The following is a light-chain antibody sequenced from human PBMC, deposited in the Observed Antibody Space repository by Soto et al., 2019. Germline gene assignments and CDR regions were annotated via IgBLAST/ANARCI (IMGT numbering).Light chain of an antibody. CDR2: VNS. CDR1: SSTIGAGYD. J-gene: IGLJ2*01. Sequence: QSVLTQPPSVSGAPGQRVTISCTGSSSTIGAGYDVHWYQQLPGTAPKLLIYVNSNRPSGVPDRFSGSKSGTSASLAITGLQAEDEADYYCQSYDSSLSGSVFGGGTKLTVL. CDR3: QSYDSSLSGSV. V-gene: IGLV1-40*01.